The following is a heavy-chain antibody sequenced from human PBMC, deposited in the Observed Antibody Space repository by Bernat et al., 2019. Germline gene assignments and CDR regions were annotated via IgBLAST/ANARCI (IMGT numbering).Heavy chain of an antibody. CDR3: ARADGNSFWFDP. CDR2: ISGSGGSP. CDR1: GFTFSSYA. V-gene: IGHV3-23*04. D-gene: IGHD4-23*01. Sequence: EVQLVESGGGLVQPGGSLRLSCAASGFTFSSYAMSWVRQAPGKGLEWVSAISGSGGSPYYAASVKGRFTISRDNSKNTLYLQMNSLRAEDTAVYYCARADGNSFWFDPWGQGTLVTVSS. J-gene: IGHJ5*02.